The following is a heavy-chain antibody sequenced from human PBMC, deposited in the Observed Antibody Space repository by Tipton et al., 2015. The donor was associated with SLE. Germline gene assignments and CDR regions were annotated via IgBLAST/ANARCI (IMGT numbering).Heavy chain of an antibody. J-gene: IGHJ5*02. CDR1: GYTVTRYY. CDR2: INPSDGST. D-gene: IGHD3-10*01. CDR3: AGDRADPRIEMVQGLGFGP. V-gene: IGHV1-46*01. Sequence: QSGPEVKKPGASVKVSCKASGYTVTRYYMHWVRQAPGQGVEWMGIINPSDGSTTYARRFQGRVTMTRDTSTNTVYMELSSLRSEDTAVYYCAGDRADPRIEMVQGLGFGPWGQGTLVTVSS.